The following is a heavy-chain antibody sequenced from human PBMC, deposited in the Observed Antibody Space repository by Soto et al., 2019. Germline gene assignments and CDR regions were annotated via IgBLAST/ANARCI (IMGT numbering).Heavy chain of an antibody. Sequence: ASVKVSCKASGYTFTSYYMHWVRQAPGQGLEWMGIINPSGGSTSYAQKFQGRVTMTRDTSTSTVYMELSSLRSEDTAVYYCARVRNVDPAMGDAFDIWGQGTMVTVSS. J-gene: IGHJ3*02. CDR2: INPSGGST. V-gene: IGHV1-46*03. CDR3: ARVRNVDPAMGDAFDI. CDR1: GYTFTSYY. D-gene: IGHD5-18*01.